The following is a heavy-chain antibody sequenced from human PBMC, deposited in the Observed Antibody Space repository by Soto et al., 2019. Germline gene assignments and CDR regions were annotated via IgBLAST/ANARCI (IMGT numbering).Heavy chain of an antibody. CDR1: GGSISSYY. V-gene: IGHV4-59*08. Sequence: PSETLSLTCTVSGGSISSYYWSWIRQPPGKGLEWIGYIYYSGSTNYNPSLKSRVTISVDTSKNQFSLKLSSVTAADTAVYYCAIHLSSCSGGSCYYRWFDPWGQGTLVTVSS. CDR3: AIHLSSCSGGSCYYRWFDP. D-gene: IGHD2-15*01. CDR2: IYYSGST. J-gene: IGHJ5*02.